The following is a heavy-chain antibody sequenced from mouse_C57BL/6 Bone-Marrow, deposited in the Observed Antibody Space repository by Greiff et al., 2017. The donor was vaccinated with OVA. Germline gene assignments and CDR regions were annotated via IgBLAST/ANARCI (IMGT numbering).Heavy chain of an antibody. Sequence: QVQLKQPGAELVKPGASVKLSCKASGYTFTSYWMHWVKQRPGQGLEWIGMIHPNSGSTNYNEKFKSKATLTVDKSSSTAYMQLSSLTSEDSAVYYCARSRDGYYFAYWGQGTLVTVSA. V-gene: IGHV1-64*01. D-gene: IGHD2-3*01. CDR1: GYTFTSYW. CDR2: IHPNSGST. CDR3: ARSRDGYYFAY. J-gene: IGHJ3*01.